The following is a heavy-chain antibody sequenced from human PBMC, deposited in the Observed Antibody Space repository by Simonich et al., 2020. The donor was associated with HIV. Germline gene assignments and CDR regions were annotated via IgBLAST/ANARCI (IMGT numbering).Heavy chain of an antibody. Sequence: QVQLQESSPGLVKPSETLSLTCSVSGGSISNYYWSWIRQPPGKGLEWIGYIYYSGSNNSNPTLKSRVTISVDTSKNQFSLKRSSVTAADTAVYYCARRNWDDSSGYYRDAFDIWGQGTMVTVSS. CDR3: ARRNWDDSSGYYRDAFDI. V-gene: IGHV4-59*08. J-gene: IGHJ3*02. CDR1: GGSISNYY. CDR2: IYYSGSN. D-gene: IGHD3-22*01.